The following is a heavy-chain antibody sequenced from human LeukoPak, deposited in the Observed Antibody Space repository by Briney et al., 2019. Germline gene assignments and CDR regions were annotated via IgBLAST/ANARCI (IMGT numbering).Heavy chain of an antibody. D-gene: IGHD1-14*01. CDR1: GFTFSSYW. CDR2: IKQDGSET. J-gene: IGHJ6*03. Sequence: GGSLRLSCAASGFTFSSYWMSWVRQVPGKGLEWVANIKQDGSETNYVDSVKGRFTISRDNSKNSLYLQMNSLRAEDTAVYHCAREASIVTTDYYHYMDVWGKGTAVTVSS. CDR3: AREASIVTTDYYHYMDV. V-gene: IGHV3-7*01.